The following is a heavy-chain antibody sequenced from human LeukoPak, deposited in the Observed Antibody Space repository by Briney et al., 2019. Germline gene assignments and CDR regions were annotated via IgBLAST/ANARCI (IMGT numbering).Heavy chain of an antibody. Sequence: GGSLRLSCAASGFTFSSYWMHWVRQAPGKGLVWVSRINSDGRSTSYADSVKGPFPNSRDNAKNTLYLQMNSLRAEDTAVYYCARDRAVVPAAALNFMDVWGKGTTVTVSS. J-gene: IGHJ6*04. D-gene: IGHD2-2*01. V-gene: IGHV3-74*01. CDR2: INSDGRST. CDR3: ARDRAVVPAAALNFMDV. CDR1: GFTFSSYW.